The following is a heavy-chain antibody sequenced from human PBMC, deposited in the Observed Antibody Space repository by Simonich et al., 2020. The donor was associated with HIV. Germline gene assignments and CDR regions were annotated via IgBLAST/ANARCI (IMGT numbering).Heavy chain of an antibody. D-gene: IGHD5-12*01. Sequence: EVQLVESGGGLVQPGGSLRLSCAASGFTFKIYWMHWVRQAPGKGLMWVSRINSEGSSTSYADSVKGRFTISRDNGKNTLYLQMNSLRGEDTAVYYCVRGPPKFYDDALDFWGQGTMVSVSS. J-gene: IGHJ3*01. CDR3: VRGPPKFYDDALDF. CDR2: INSEGSST. V-gene: IGHV3-74*01. CDR1: GFTFKIYW.